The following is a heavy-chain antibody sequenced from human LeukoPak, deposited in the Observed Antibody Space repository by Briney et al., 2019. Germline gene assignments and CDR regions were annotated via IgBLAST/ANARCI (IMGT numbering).Heavy chain of an antibody. Sequence: PGGSLRLSCAASGLTVSSNYMSWVRQAPGKGPEWVSIIVSGGTTYYTDSVKGRFTISRDNSKNTLYLQMNSLRAEDTALYYCARTIVGAAHDAFDIWGLGTMVTVSP. J-gene: IGHJ3*02. CDR2: IVSGGTT. CDR1: GLTVSSNY. V-gene: IGHV3-66*01. CDR3: ARTIVGAAHDAFDI. D-gene: IGHD1-26*01.